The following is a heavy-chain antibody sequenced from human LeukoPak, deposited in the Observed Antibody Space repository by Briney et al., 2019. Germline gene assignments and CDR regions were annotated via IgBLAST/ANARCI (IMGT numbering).Heavy chain of an antibody. CDR1: GFTFSSYA. D-gene: IGHD1-26*01. J-gene: IGHJ4*02. V-gene: IGHV3-23*01. CDR2: VSGSGDTT. CDR3: AKVATSTSGPFDY. Sequence: HPGGSQRLSCAASGFTFSSYAMTWVRQAPGKGLEWVSAVSGSGDTTYYADSVKGRFTISRDNSKSTLYLQVNSLRADDTALYYCAKVATSTSGPFDYWGQGTLVTVSS.